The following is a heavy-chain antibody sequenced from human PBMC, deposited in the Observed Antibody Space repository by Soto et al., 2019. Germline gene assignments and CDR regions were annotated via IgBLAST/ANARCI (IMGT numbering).Heavy chain of an antibody. D-gene: IGHD3-10*01. CDR3: ARGSHNYYGSGSHETWFDP. J-gene: IGHJ5*02. Sequence: EVQVVESGGGLVQPGGSLRLSCAASGFTVSSNYMSWVRQAPGKGLEWVSLIYSGGSTDYADSVKGRFMISRDNSNNTLYLQMNSLRAEDTAVYYCARGSHNYYGSGSHETWFDPWGQGTLVTVSS. V-gene: IGHV3-66*01. CDR1: GFTVSSNY. CDR2: IYSGGST.